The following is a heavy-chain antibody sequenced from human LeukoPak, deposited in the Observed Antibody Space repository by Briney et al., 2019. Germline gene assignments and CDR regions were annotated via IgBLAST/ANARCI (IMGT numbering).Heavy chain of an antibody. V-gene: IGHV3-23*01. CDR1: GFTFSSHA. CDR2: IVGTGVSR. D-gene: IGHD3-10*01. Sequence: GGSLRLSCAASGFTFSSHAMSWVRQAPGKGLEWVSSIVGTGVSRDYADSVKGRFTISRDNSKNTLYLHMHSLRAEDTALYYCAKHLWRDLLWFGEGYYFGYWGQGTLVTVSS. CDR3: AKHLWRDLLWFGEGYYFGY. J-gene: IGHJ4*02.